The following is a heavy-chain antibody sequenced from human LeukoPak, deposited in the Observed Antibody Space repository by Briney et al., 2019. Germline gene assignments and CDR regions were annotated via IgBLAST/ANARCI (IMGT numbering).Heavy chain of an antibody. V-gene: IGHV1-46*01. J-gene: IGHJ5*02. D-gene: IGHD1-26*01. CDR3: ARGGVGATTYVWFDP. CDR2: INPSGGST. Sequence: VASVKVCCKASGYTFTNYYMHWVRQAPGQGLEWMGVINPSGGSTSYAQHFQGRVTMTRDMSTSTVYMELSSLRADDTAVYYCARGGVGATTYVWFDPWGQGTLVTVSS. CDR1: GYTFTNYY.